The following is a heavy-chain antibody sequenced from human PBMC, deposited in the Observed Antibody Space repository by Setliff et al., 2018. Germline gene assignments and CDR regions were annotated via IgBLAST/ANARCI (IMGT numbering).Heavy chain of an antibody. D-gene: IGHD6-19*01. CDR1: GFTFSAST. CDR2: ISGSSSNFI. CDR3: ARWVFGSGWFLDY. Sequence: SLRLSCAASGFTFSASTMNWVRQAPGKGLEWVSSISGSSSNFIYYADSVKGRFTISRDNAKNSLFLQMDNLRAEDTAQYFCARWVFGSGWFLDYWGQGTLVTVSS. J-gene: IGHJ4*02. V-gene: IGHV3-21*01.